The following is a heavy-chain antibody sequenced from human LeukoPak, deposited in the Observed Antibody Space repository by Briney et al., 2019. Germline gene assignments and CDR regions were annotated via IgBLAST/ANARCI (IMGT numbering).Heavy chain of an antibody. J-gene: IGHJ2*01. CDR1: GFTFSSYS. Sequence: PGGSLRLSCAASGFTFSSYSMNWVRQAPGKGLEWVSSISSSSSYIYYADSVKGRFTISRDNAKNSLYLQMNSLRAEDTAVYYCARDRRKNYYDSSGYYSPRDWYFDLWGRGTLVTVPS. CDR3: ARDRRKNYYDSSGYYSPRDWYFDL. V-gene: IGHV3-21*01. D-gene: IGHD3-22*01. CDR2: ISSSSSYI.